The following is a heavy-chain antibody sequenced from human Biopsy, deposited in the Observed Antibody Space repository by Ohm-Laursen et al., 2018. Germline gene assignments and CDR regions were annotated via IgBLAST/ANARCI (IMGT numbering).Heavy chain of an antibody. J-gene: IGHJ4*02. Sequence: EASVKVSCKASGDAFLGYYLHWVRQAPGQGLEWMGSIYPNSGDTDFAQKFQGRVSMTRDTSVSTAYLELSSPRSDDTAIYYCAGDLLEWSLPSWGQGTLVTVSS. CDR3: AGDLLEWSLPS. CDR1: GDAFLGYY. D-gene: IGHD3-3*01. V-gene: IGHV1-2*02. CDR2: IYPNSGDT.